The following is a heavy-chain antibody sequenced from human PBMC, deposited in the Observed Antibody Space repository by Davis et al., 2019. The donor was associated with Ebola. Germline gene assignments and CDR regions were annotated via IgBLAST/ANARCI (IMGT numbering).Heavy chain of an antibody. J-gene: IGHJ4*02. CDR1: GFTFSSYG. V-gene: IGHV3-30*18. CDR2: ISYDGSNK. D-gene: IGHD1-26*01. Sequence: GESLKISCAASGFTFSSYGMHWVRQAPGKGLEWVAVISYDGSNKYYADSVKGRFTISRDNSKNTLYLQMNSLRAEDTAVYYCAKDRASGSYHRGVFDYWGQGTLVTVSS. CDR3: AKDRASGSYHRGVFDY.